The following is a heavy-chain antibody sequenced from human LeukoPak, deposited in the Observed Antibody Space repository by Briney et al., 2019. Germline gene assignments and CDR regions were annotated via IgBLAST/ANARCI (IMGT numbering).Heavy chain of an antibody. Sequence: GASVKVSCKASGYTFTNYDISWVRQAPGQGLEWMGWISAYNGNTNYAQKLQGRVTMTTDTSTSTAYMELRSLRSDSTAVYYCARPYYDSSAPPYDYWGQGTLVTVSP. J-gene: IGHJ4*02. V-gene: IGHV1-18*01. CDR1: GYTFTNYD. CDR2: ISAYNGNT. D-gene: IGHD3-22*01. CDR3: ARPYYDSSAPPYDY.